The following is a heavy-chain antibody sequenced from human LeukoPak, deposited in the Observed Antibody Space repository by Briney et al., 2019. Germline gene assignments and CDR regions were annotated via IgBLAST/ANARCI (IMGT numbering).Heavy chain of an antibody. V-gene: IGHV3-30*04. Sequence: GGSLRLSCAASGFTFSNSVMHWVRQAPGKGLEWVAGISDDGSSEHYADSVKGRFTISRDNSDNTLYVQMNSLRVEDTAVYYCARESYGSGHCAAFGIWGQGTLVTVSS. D-gene: IGHD3-16*01. CDR2: ISDDGSSE. CDR1: GFTFSNSV. J-gene: IGHJ3*02. CDR3: ARESYGSGHCAAFGI.